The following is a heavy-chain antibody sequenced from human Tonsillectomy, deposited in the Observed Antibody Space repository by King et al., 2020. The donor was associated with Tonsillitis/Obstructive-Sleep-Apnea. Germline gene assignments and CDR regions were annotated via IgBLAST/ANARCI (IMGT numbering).Heavy chain of an antibody. J-gene: IGHJ4*02. D-gene: IGHD6-13*01. CDR1: GFTFSHFW. CDR2: IKQDGSEK. Sequence: VQLVESGGGLVQPGGSLRLSCAASGFTFSHFWMTWVRQAPGKGLEWVATIKQDGSEKYYVDSVKGRFTISRDNAKNSLYLQMNSLRAEDTAVYYCARDPWGSSWYGGSDYWGQGTLVTVSS. CDR3: ARDPWGSSWYGGSDY. V-gene: IGHV3-7*04.